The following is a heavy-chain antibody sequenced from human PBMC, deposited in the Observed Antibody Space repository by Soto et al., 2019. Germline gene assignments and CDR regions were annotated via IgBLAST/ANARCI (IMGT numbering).Heavy chain of an antibody. V-gene: IGHV3-33*01. CDR2: IWYDGSNK. Sequence: GGSLRLSCAASGFTFSIYGMHWVRQAPGKGLEWVALIWYDGSNKFYADSVKGRFTISRDNSKNTLYLQMNSLRAEDTAVYYCARERSYYYDSSGSDGMDVWGQGT. D-gene: IGHD3-22*01. J-gene: IGHJ6*02. CDR1: GFTFSIYG. CDR3: ARERSYYYDSSGSDGMDV.